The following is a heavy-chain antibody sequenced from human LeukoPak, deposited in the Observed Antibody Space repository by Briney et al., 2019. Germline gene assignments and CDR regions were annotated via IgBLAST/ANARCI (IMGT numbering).Heavy chain of an antibody. D-gene: IGHD3-10*01. CDR1: GGSISSSSYY. V-gene: IGHV4-39*07. CDR3: VGVRGDHYYYYYYMDV. J-gene: IGHJ6*03. CDR2: IYYSGST. Sequence: SETLSLTCTVSGGSISSSSYYWGWIRQPPGKGLEWIGSIYYSGSTYYNPSLKSRVTISVDTSKNQFSLKLSSVTAADTAVYYCVGVRGDHYYYYYYMDVWGKGTTVTVSS.